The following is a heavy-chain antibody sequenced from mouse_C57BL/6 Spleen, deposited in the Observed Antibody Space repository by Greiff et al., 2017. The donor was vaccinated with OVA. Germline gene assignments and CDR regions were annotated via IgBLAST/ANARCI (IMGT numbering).Heavy chain of an antibody. D-gene: IGHD1-1*01. CDR3: ARGVPKFITTVVGAMDY. J-gene: IGHJ4*01. CDR2: INHDGSST. Sequence: EVTLVESEGGLVQPGSSMKLSCTASGFTFSDYYMAWVRQVPEKGLEWVANINHDGSSTYYLDSLKSRSIISRDNAKNILYLQMSSLKSEDTATYYCARGVPKFITTVVGAMDYWGQGTSVTVSS. CDR1: GFTFSDYY. V-gene: IGHV5-16*01.